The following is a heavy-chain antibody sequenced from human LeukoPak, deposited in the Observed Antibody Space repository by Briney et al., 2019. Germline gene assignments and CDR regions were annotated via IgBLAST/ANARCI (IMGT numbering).Heavy chain of an antibody. CDR1: GFTFSSYA. Sequence: PGGSLRLSCAASGFTFSSYAMSWVRQAPGKGLEWVSAISGSGGSTYYADSVKGRFTISRDNSKNTLYLQMNSLRAEDTAVYYCAKDTQGGSSGYYYAVGYYFDYWGQGTLVTVSS. CDR3: AKDTQGGSSGYYYAVGYYFDY. CDR2: ISGSGGST. J-gene: IGHJ4*02. D-gene: IGHD3-22*01. V-gene: IGHV3-23*01.